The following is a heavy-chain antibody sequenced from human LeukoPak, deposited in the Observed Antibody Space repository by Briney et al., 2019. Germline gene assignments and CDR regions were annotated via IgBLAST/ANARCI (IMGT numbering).Heavy chain of an antibody. CDR3: AIVMDDYGDRDY. V-gene: IGHV1-69*01. CDR1: GGTFSSYA. Sequence: AVKVSCRASGGTFSSYAISWVRQAPGQGLEWMGGIMPIFGTANYAQKFQGRVTITADESTSTAYMELSSLRPEDTAVYYCAIVMDDYGDRDYWGQGTLVTVSS. CDR2: IMPIFGTA. J-gene: IGHJ4*02. D-gene: IGHD4-17*01.